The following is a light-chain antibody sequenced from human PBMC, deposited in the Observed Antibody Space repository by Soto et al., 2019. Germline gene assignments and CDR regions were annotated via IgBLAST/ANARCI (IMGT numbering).Light chain of an antibody. CDR1: NSDVGGYNF. Sequence: QSVLTQPASVSGSPGQSITISCTGTNSDVGGYNFVSWYQQHPGKAPKLMIYDVSNRPSGVSNRFAGSKSGNTASLTISGLQAEDEADYYCNSYTSSSTLVFGGGTKETVL. CDR2: DVS. CDR3: NSYTSSSTLV. V-gene: IGLV2-14*01. J-gene: IGLJ2*01.